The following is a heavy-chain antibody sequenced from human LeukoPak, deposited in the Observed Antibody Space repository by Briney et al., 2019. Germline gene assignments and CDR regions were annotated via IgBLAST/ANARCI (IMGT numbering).Heavy chain of an antibody. CDR2: ISAYNGNT. Sequence: GASVKVSCKASGYTFTSYGISWVRQAPGQGLEWMGWISAYNGNTNYAQKLQGRVTMTTDTSTSTAYTELRSLRSDDTAVYYCAIHPISIAVARGRRNPFDYWGQGTLVTVSS. CDR3: AIHPISIAVARGRRNPFDY. V-gene: IGHV1-18*01. CDR1: GYTFTSYG. D-gene: IGHD6-19*01. J-gene: IGHJ4*02.